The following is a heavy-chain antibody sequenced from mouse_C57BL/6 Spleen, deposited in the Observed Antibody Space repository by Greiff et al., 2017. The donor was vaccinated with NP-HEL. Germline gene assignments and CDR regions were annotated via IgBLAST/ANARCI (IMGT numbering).Heavy chain of an antibody. D-gene: IGHD2-5*01. J-gene: IGHJ3*01. Sequence: EVMLVESGGGLVKPGGSLKLSCAASGFTFSSYAMSWVRQTPEKRLEWVATISDGGSYTYYPDNVKGRFTISRDNAKNNLYLQMSHLKSEDTAMYYCARDLTYYSNYEFAYWGQGTLVTVSA. CDR2: ISDGGSYT. CDR1: GFTFSSYA. V-gene: IGHV5-4*01. CDR3: ARDLTYYSNYEFAY.